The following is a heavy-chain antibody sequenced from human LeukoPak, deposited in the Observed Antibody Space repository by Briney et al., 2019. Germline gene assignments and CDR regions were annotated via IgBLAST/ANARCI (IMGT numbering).Heavy chain of an antibody. CDR2: LYYSGSI. CDR1: GDSISSSSYY. V-gene: IGHV4-39*07. J-gene: IGHJ6*03. CDR3: ARTANYYYNYMDV. Sequence: SETLSLTCTVSGDSISSSSYYWGWIRQPPGQGLEWLGSLYYSGSIYYNPSLKSRVTISVDTSKNQFSLKLSSVTAADTAVYYCARTANYYYNYMDVWGKGTTVTVSS.